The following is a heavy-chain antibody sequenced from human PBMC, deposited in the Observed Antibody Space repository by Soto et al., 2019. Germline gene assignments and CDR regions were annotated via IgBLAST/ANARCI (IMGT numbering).Heavy chain of an antibody. D-gene: IGHD6-13*01. CDR1: GGTFSSYA. CDR3: ARDWEAAGSSGAFDI. Sequence: SVKVSCKASGGTFSSYAISWVRQAPGQGLEWMGGIIPIFGTANYAQKFQGRVTITADESTSTAYMELSSLRSEDTAVYYCARDWEAAGSSGAFDIWGQGTMITVSS. CDR2: IIPIFGTA. J-gene: IGHJ3*02. V-gene: IGHV1-69*13.